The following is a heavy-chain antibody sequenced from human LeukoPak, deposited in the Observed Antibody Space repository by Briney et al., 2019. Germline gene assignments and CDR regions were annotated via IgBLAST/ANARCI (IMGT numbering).Heavy chain of an antibody. Sequence: GGSLRLSCAASGFTFDNYAMHWVRQAPGKGLEWVSGINWNGGSTGYADSVKGRFTISRDNAKNSLYLQMNSLRAEDTALYYCARDLRKIQLCDHFDYWGQGTLVTVSS. V-gene: IGHV3-20*04. CDR1: GFTFDNYA. CDR2: INWNGGST. CDR3: ARDLRKIQLCDHFDY. J-gene: IGHJ4*02. D-gene: IGHD5-18*01.